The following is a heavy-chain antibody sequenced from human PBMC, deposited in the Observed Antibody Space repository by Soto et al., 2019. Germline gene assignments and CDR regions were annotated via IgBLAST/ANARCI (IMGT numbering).Heavy chain of an antibody. D-gene: IGHD3-22*01. Sequence: SETLSLTCAVSGYSISSGYYWGWIRQPPGKGLEWIGSIYHSGSTYYNPSLKSRVTISVDTSKNPFSLKLSSVTAADTAVYYCARVRYYYDSSGLNYFDYWGQGTLGTVS. CDR3: ARVRYYYDSSGLNYFDY. CDR2: IYHSGST. V-gene: IGHV4-38-2*01. J-gene: IGHJ4*02. CDR1: GYSISSGYY.